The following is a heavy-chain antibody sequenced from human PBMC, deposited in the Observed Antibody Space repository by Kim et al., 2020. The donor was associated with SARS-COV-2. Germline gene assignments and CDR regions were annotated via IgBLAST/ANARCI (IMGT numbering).Heavy chain of an antibody. CDR3: ARQKGGGWEFGP. CDR2: ISSTPGYI. J-gene: IGHJ5*02. CDR1: GFSFSSYS. D-gene: IGHD1-26*01. V-gene: IGHV3-21*01. Sequence: GGSLRLSCVGSGFSFSSYSMSWVRQAPGKGLEWVSSISSTPGYIYYADSVKGRFTISRDNAKNTLDLQMNSLRAEDTAVYYCARQKGGGWEFGPWGQGTL.